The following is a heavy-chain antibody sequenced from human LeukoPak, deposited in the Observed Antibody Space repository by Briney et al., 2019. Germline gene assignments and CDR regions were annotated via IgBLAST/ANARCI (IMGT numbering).Heavy chain of an antibody. Sequence: GGSLSLSCAASGFTFRSYGMHWVRQAPGKGLEWVSTFSGSGGRTYYADSVKGRFTISRDNSKNTLYLQMNSLRAEDTAVYYCAKVTSSWNYFDYWGQGAPVTVSS. V-gene: IGHV3-23*01. CDR1: GFTFRSYG. CDR3: AKVTSSWNYFDY. CDR2: FSGSGGRT. J-gene: IGHJ4*02. D-gene: IGHD6-13*01.